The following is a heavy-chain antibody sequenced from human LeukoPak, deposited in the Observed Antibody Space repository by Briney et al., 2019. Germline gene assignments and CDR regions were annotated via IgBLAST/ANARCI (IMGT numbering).Heavy chain of an antibody. CDR3: ARQGLATMRHFDY. CDR1: GGSISSSSYY. CDR2: IYYSGST. Sequence: PSETLSLTCTVSGGSISSSSYYWGWIRQPPGKGLEWIGSIYYSGSTYYNPSLKSRVTISGDPSKNQFSLKLSSVPAADTAVYYCARQGLATMRHFDYWGQGTLVTVSS. V-gene: IGHV4-39*01. J-gene: IGHJ4*02. D-gene: IGHD5-12*01.